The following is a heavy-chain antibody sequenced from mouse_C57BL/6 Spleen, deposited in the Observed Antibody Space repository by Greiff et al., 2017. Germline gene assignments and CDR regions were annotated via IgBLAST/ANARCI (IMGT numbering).Heavy chain of an antibody. CDR1: GFTFSSYA. Sequence: EVQRVESGGGSVKPGGSLKLSCAASGFTFSSYAMSWVRQTPEKRLEWVATISDGGSYTYYPDNVKGRFTISRDNAKNNLYLQMSHLKSEDTAMYYCARGTFYFDYWGQGTTLTVSS. V-gene: IGHV5-4*01. CDR2: ISDGGSYT. J-gene: IGHJ2*01. CDR3: ARGTFYFDY.